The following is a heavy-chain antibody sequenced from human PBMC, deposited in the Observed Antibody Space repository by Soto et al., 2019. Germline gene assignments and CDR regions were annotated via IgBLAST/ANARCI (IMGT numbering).Heavy chain of an antibody. D-gene: IGHD3-22*01. J-gene: IGHJ4*02. CDR1: GFTFSSYV. CDR3: VKEEAGGTTMIVVAGFAY. V-gene: IGHV3-64D*08. CDR2: ISNTGGST. Sequence: GGSLRLSCSASGFTFSSYVMHWVRQAPGTGLEYVSAISNTGGSTYYADSVKGRFTVSRDNSKNTLYLQMSSLRAEDTAVYYCVKEEAGGTTMIVVAGFAYWGQGTLVTVSS.